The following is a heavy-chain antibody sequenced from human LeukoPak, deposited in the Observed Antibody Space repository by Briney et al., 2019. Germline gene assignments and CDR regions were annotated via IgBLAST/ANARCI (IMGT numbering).Heavy chain of an antibody. J-gene: IGHJ4*02. Sequence: RGSLGLSWAAAGLTFNNYGMSWVRQTPGKGLEWVSSINVGGDRPQYADSVRALFTISRDNSENTVFLQMNSLRVEDTAVYYCAMQLWSPGYWGQGTLVTVSS. D-gene: IGHD3-10*01. CDR2: INVGGDRP. V-gene: IGHV3-23*01. CDR3: AMQLWSPGY. CDR1: GLTFNNYG.